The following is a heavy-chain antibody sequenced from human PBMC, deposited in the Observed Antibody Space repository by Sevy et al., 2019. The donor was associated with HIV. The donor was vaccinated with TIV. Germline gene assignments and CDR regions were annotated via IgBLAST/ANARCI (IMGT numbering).Heavy chain of an antibody. CDR3: ARAPRYYYGSGSYYIDKPYFDY. Sequence: SETLSLTCTVSGGSVSSGSYYWSWIRQPPGKGLEWIGYIYYSGSTNYNPSLKSRVTISVDTSKNQFSLKLSSVTAADTAVYYCARAPRYYYGSGSYYIDKPYFDYQGQGTLVTVSS. V-gene: IGHV4-61*01. D-gene: IGHD3-10*01. CDR2: IYYSGST. CDR1: GGSVSSGSYY. J-gene: IGHJ4*02.